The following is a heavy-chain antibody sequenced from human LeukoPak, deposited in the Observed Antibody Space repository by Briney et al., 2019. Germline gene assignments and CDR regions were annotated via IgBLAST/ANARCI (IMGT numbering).Heavy chain of an antibody. CDR3: VGVGGYDSSGFLDY. D-gene: IGHD3-22*01. Sequence: GGSLRLSCAASGFXFSNDGIHWVRQAPGRGLEWVALISYDGSDKHYADSVKGRFTVSRDNSKNTLYLQMNSLSRDDTAVYYCVGVGGYDSSGFLDYWGQGTLVTVSS. J-gene: IGHJ4*02. CDR2: ISYDGSDK. CDR1: GFXFSNDG. V-gene: IGHV3-30*03.